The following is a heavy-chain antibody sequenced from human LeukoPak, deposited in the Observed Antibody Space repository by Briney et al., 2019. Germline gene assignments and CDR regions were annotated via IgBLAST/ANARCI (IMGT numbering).Heavy chain of an antibody. CDR2: INHSGST. Sequence: SETLSLTCAVYGGSFSGYYWSWIRQPPGKGLEWIGEINHSGSTNYNPSLKSRVTISVDTSKNQFSLKLSSVTAADTAVYYCASNYRPGIADQGDYWGQGTLVAVSS. J-gene: IGHJ4*02. V-gene: IGHV4-34*01. CDR1: GGSFSGYY. CDR3: ASNYRPGIADQGDY. D-gene: IGHD6-13*01.